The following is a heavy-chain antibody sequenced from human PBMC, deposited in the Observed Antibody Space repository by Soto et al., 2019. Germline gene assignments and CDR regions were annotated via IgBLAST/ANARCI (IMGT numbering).Heavy chain of an antibody. CDR3: ASLNNWSSGDGRIDV. V-gene: IGHV1-69*01. J-gene: IGHJ6*02. D-gene: IGHD1-26*01. CDR2: IIPMFGKP. CDR1: GGSFNTYT. Sequence: QVQLVQSGAEVKKPGSSVKVSCKASGGSFNTYTISWVRQAPGQGLEWMGGIIPMFGKPTYAQTFQDRVTIAADEHTSTVYMELSSLRSEDTALYYCASLNNWSSGDGRIDVWGRGTAVTVSS.